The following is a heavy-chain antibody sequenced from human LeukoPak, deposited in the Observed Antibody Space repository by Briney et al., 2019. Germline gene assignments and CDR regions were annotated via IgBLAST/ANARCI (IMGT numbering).Heavy chain of an antibody. CDR1: GGSFSGYY. CDR2: INHSGST. V-gene: IGHV4-34*01. CDR3: ARRPYYDSSGYPFDY. J-gene: IGHJ4*02. D-gene: IGHD3-22*01. Sequence: PSEALSLTCAVYGGSFSGYYWSWIRQPPGKGLEWIGEINHSGSTNYNPSLKSRVTISVDTSKNQFSLKLSSVTAADTAVYYCARRPYYDSSGYPFDYWGQGTLVTVSS.